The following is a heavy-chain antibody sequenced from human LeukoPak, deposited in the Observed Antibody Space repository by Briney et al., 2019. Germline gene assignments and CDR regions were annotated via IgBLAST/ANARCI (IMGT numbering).Heavy chain of an antibody. V-gene: IGHV4-59*01. D-gene: IGHD5-18*01. CDR1: GGSISSYY. CDR3: ARGWIQLEYYHYYYMDV. CDR2: IYYSGST. J-gene: IGHJ6*03. Sequence: SETLSLTCTVSGGSISSYYWSWIRQPPGKGLEWIGYIYYSGSTKYNPSLKSRVTVSVDTSKNQFPLKLSSVAAADTAVYYCARGWIQLEYYHYYYMDVWGKGTTVTVSS.